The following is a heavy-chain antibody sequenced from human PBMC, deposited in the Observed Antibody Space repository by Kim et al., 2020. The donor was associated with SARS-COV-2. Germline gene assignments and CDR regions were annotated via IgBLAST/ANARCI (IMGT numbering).Heavy chain of an antibody. Sequence: GGSLRLSCAASGFTFSSYAMHWVRQAPGKGLEWVAVISYDGSNKYYADSVKGRFTISRENSKNTLYLQMNSLRAEDTAVYYCAAKYSSSWYDEGYFQHWGQSTLVTVSS. V-gene: IGHV3-30*04. CDR1: GFTFSSYA. CDR3: AAKYSSSWYDEGYFQH. J-gene: IGHJ1*01. CDR2: ISYDGSNK. D-gene: IGHD6-13*01.